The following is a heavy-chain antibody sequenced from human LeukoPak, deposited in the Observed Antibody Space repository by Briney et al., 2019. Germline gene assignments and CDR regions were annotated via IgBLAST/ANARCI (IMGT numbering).Heavy chain of an antibody. CDR1: GFTFSSNW. D-gene: IGHD2-21*01. J-gene: IGHJ4*02. V-gene: IGHV3-7*01. CDR2: IKEDGSEK. Sequence: PGGSLRLSCAATGFTFSSNWMSWVRQAPGKGLEWVATIKEDGSEKWYVDAVKGRFTISRDNTKNSLYLQMNGLRDEDTAVYYCASGLGRAICSNSRRADYWGQGTLVTVSS. CDR3: ASGLGRAICSNSRRADY.